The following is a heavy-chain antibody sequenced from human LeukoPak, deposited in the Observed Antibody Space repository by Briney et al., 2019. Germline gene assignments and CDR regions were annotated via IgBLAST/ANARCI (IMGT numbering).Heavy chain of an antibody. CDR1: GFTFSSYS. CDR3: ARVRDFWSGYSSETDY. Sequence: MSGGSLRLSCAASGFTFSSYSMNWVRQAPGKGLEWVSSISSSSSYIYYADSVKGRFTISRDNAKNSLYLQMNSLRAEDTAVYYCARVRDFWSGYSSETDYWGQGTLVTVSS. CDR2: ISSSSSYI. V-gene: IGHV3-21*01. D-gene: IGHD3-3*01. J-gene: IGHJ4*02.